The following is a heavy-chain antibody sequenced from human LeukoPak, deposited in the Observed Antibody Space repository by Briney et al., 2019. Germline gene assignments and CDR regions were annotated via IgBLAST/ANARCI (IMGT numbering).Heavy chain of an antibody. D-gene: IGHD3-3*01. CDR1: GYTFTSYG. Sequence: ASVKVSCKASGYTFTSYGISWVRQAPGQGLEWMGWMNPNSGNTGYAQKFQGRVTMTRNTSISTAYMELSSLRSEDTAVYYCAATYYDFWSGYYRGYYYYGMDVWGQGTTVTVSS. CDR2: MNPNSGNT. J-gene: IGHJ6*02. CDR3: AATYYDFWSGYYRGYYYYGMDV. V-gene: IGHV1-8*02.